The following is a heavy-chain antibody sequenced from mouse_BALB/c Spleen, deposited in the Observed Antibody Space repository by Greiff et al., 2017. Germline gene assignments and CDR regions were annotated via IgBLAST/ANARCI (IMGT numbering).Heavy chain of an antibody. D-gene: IGHD1-1*01. Sequence: VHVKQSGTVLARPGASVKMSCKASGYTFTSYWMHWVKQRPGQGLEWIGAIYPGNSDTSYNQKFKGKAKLTAVTSTSTAYMELSSLTNEDSAVYYCTHYYGSSYAYWGQGTLVTVSA. CDR3: THYYGSSYAY. V-gene: IGHV1-5*01. J-gene: IGHJ3*01. CDR2: IYPGNSDT. CDR1: GYTFTSYW.